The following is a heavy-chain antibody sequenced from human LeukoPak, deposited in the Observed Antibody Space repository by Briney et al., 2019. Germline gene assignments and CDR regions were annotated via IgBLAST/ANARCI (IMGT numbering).Heavy chain of an antibody. CDR1: EGTFSSYA. CDR3: ARDFAGSSSRYFGSFDI. CDR2: IIPIFGTA. J-gene: IGHJ3*02. V-gene: IGHV1-69*05. D-gene: IGHD6-13*01. Sequence: ASVKVSCKASEGTFSSYAISWVRQAPGQGLEWMGGIIPIFGTANYAQKFQGRVTITTDESTSTAYMELSSLRSEDTAVYYCARDFAGSSSRYFGSFDIWGQGTMVTVSS.